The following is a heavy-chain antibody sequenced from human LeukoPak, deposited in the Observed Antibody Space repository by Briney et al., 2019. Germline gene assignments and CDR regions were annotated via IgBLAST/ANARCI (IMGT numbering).Heavy chain of an antibody. CDR3: ARSSGGYNLDD. CDR2: INPNSGGA. D-gene: IGHD5-12*01. Sequence: ASEKVSCKASGYTFTVYYMHWVRQAPGQGLEWMGWINPNSGGANYAQKFQGRVTMTRDTSISTAYMELSRLRSDDTAVYYCARSSGGYNLDDWGQGTLVTVSS. J-gene: IGHJ4*02. CDR1: GYTFTVYY. V-gene: IGHV1-2*02.